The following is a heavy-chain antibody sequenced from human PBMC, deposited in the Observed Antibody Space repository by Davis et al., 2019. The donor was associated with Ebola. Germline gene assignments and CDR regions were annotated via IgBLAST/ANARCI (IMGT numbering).Heavy chain of an antibody. CDR3: ARPMTSRSAAAFDI. Sequence: PGGSLRFSCKVSGYSFTTYWVGWVRQMPGKGLEWIGIIYPGDSDTRYSPSFQGQVTISADKSITTAYLQWSSLKASDTAMYYCARPMTSRSAAAFDIWGQGTMVTVSS. CDR2: IYPGDSDT. V-gene: IGHV5-51*01. CDR1: GYSFTTYW. J-gene: IGHJ3*02. D-gene: IGHD3-3*01.